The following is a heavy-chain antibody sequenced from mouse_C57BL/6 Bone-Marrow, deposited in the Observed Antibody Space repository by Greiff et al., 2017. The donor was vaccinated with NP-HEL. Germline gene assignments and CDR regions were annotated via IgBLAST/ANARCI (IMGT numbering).Heavy chain of an antibody. CDR2: INPNNGGT. J-gene: IGHJ1*03. CDR1: GYTFTDYN. Sequence: VQLQQSGPELVKPGASVKIPCKASGYTFTDYNMDWVKQSHGKSLEWIGDINPNNGGTIYNQKFKGKATLTVDKSSSTAYMELRSLTSEDTAVYYCASSKDSYWYFDVWGTGTTVTVSS. CDR3: ASSKDSYWYFDV. V-gene: IGHV1-18*01.